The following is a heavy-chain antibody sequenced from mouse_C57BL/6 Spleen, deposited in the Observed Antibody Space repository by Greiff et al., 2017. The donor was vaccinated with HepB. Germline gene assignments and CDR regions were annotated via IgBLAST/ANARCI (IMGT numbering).Heavy chain of an antibody. D-gene: IGHD1-3*01. V-gene: IGHV7-3*01. CDR2: IRNKANGYTT. CDR1: GFTFTDYY. J-gene: IGHJ3*01. Sequence: EVQLVESGGGLVQPGGSLSLSCAASGFTFTDYYMSWVRQPPGKALEWLGFIRNKANGYTTEYSASMKGRFTISRDNSQSILYLQMNALRAEDSATYYCARWDNSFAYWGQGTLVTVSA. CDR3: ARWDNSFAY.